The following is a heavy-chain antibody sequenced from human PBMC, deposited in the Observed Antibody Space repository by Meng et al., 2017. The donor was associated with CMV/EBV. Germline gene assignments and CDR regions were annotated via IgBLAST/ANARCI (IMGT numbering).Heavy chain of an antibody. CDR2: INTNSGGT. D-gene: IGHD3-22*01. Sequence: QVQLVQSGAELKMPGASAKVSCKASGYTFTGYYMHWLRQAPGQGLEWMGWINTNSGGTNYAQKFQGRVTMTRDTSISTAYMELSRLRSDDTAVYYCARGYYYDSSGYYYWGQGTLVTVSS. J-gene: IGHJ4*02. CDR3: ARGYYYDSSGYYY. V-gene: IGHV1-2*02. CDR1: GYTFTGYY.